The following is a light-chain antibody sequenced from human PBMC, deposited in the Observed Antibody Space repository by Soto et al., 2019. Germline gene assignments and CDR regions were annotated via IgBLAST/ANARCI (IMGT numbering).Light chain of an antibody. CDR2: NAS. Sequence: DIQMTQSPSTLSASVGDRVTITCRASHSISTWLAWYQQKAGKVPKLLIYNASSLESGGPSRFSGSGSGTEFTLTISSLQPDDFATYYCQQYNKYFGSGTFGQGTKVEIK. V-gene: IGKV1-5*01. CDR1: HSISTW. CDR3: QQYNKYFGSGT. J-gene: IGKJ1*01.